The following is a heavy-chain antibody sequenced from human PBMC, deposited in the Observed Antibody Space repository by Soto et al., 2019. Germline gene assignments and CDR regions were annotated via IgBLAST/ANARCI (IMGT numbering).Heavy chain of an antibody. D-gene: IGHD6-19*01. CDR2: ISSDGSST. J-gene: IGHJ4*02. V-gene: IGHV3-74*02. CDR1: GFTFSSYW. Sequence: EVQLVESGGGSVQPGGSLRLSCEASGFTFSSYWMHWVRQSPGKGLVWVSRISSDGSSTSYGDSVKGRFTVSRDNAKNTLYLHMSSLRAEDTAIYYCARTGAVAGLQYWGQGTLVSVSS. CDR3: ARTGAVAGLQY.